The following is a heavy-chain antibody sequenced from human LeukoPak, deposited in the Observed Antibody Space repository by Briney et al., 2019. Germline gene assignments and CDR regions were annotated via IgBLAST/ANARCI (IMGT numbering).Heavy chain of an antibody. CDR1: GFTFSSYA. V-gene: IGHV3-21*01. J-gene: IGHJ4*02. CDR3: ARGFYGDYVPFDY. CDR2: ISSSSSYI. Sequence: PGGSLRLSCAASGFTFSSYAMSWVRQAPGKGLEWVSSISSSSSYIYYADSVKGRFTISRDNAKNSLYLQMNSLRAEDTAVYYCARGFYGDYVPFDYWGQGTLVTVSS. D-gene: IGHD4-17*01.